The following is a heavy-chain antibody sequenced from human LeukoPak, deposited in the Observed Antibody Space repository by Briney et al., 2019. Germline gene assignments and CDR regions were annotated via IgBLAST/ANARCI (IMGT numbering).Heavy chain of an antibody. J-gene: IGHJ4*02. CDR1: GFTFSSYA. V-gene: IGHV3-23*01. CDR3: AKGQPGYCSGGSCSPVAY. D-gene: IGHD2-15*01. Sequence: PGGSLRLSCVASGFTFSSYAMTWVRQAPGKGLEWVSAISGSGGTTYYADSVKGRFTISRDNSKNTLYMQMNSLRAEDTAIYYCAKGQPGYCSGGSCSPVAYCGQAILVTVHS. CDR2: ISGSGGTT.